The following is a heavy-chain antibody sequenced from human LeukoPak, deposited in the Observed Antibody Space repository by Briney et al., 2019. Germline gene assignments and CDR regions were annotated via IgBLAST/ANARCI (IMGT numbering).Heavy chain of an antibody. Sequence: QPGRSLRLSCAASGFTFSSYAMHWVRQAPGKGLEWVAVISYDGSNKYYADSVKGRFTISRDNSKNTLYLQMNSLRAEDTAVYYCARPGLSYYYDSSGYLNTPRFDYWGQGTLVTVSS. V-gene: IGHV3-30*04. CDR3: ARPGLSYYYDSSGYLNTPRFDY. D-gene: IGHD3-22*01. CDR1: GFTFSSYA. CDR2: ISYDGSNK. J-gene: IGHJ4*02.